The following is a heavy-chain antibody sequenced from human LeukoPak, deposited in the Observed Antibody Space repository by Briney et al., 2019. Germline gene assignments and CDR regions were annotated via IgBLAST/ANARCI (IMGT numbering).Heavy chain of an antibody. Sequence: GGSLRLSCAASGFTFSNYAMRWVRRAPGKGVEWFSTVSDKGDATAHEDPVKGQFTISRDKAKTPRSLQMTILRAEDTAVYYWARVGPLATRSAGHYYFDLWGRGTLVTVSS. D-gene: IGHD3-10*01. J-gene: IGHJ2*01. V-gene: IGHV3-23*01. CDR1: GFTFSNYA. CDR3: ARVGPLATRSAGHYYFDL. CDR2: VSDKGDAT.